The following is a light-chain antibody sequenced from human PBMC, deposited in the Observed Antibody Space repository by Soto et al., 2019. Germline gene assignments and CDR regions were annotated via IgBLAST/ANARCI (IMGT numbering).Light chain of an antibody. V-gene: IGKV4-1*01. CDR3: QQYYSTPPT. CDR2: WAS. Sequence: DIVMTQSPYSLAVSLGERATINCKSSQSVLYSSNNKNYLAWYQQKPGQPPKLLIYWASTRKSGVPDRFSGSGSGTDFTLTISSLQAEDVAVYYCQQYYSTPPTLGGGTKVDIK. CDR1: QSVLYSSNNKNY. J-gene: IGKJ4*01.